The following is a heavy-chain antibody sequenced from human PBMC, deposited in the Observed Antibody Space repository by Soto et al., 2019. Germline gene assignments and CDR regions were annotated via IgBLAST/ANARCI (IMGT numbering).Heavy chain of an antibody. Sequence: ASVKVSCKASGGTFSSHVVSWVRQAPGQGLEWMGGIIPIFETSNYAPKFQGRVSFTADESTNTAYMELRSLTFKDTAVYCCARPLSCNSCGCYSANDTFNIWGQGTMVAVAS. CDR2: IIPIFETS. V-gene: IGHV1-69*13. J-gene: IGHJ3*02. CDR3: ARPLSCNSCGCYSANDTFNI. CDR1: GGTFSSHV. D-gene: IGHD2-15*01.